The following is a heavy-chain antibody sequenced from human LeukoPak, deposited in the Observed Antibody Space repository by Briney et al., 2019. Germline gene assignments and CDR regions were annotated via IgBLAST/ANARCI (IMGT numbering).Heavy chain of an antibody. CDR1: GGSISSYY. V-gene: IGHV4-59*01. D-gene: IGHD3-3*01. CDR2: IYYSGST. Sequence: SSETLSLTCTVSGGSISSYYWSWIRQPPGKGLEWIGYIYYSGSTNYSPSLKSRVTISVDTSKNQFSLKLSSVTAADTAVYYCARGSYYDFWSGYYSGNAFDYWGQGTLVTVSS. J-gene: IGHJ4*02. CDR3: ARGSYYDFWSGYYSGNAFDY.